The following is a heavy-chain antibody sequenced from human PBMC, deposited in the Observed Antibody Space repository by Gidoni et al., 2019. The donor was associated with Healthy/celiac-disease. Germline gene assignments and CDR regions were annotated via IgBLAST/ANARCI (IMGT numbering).Heavy chain of an antibody. CDR1: GFTFSSYS. CDR2: ISSSSSDI. CDR3: ARDNYDRVGALRPGDY. Sequence: EVQLVASGGGLVKPGGSLRLSCAASGFTFSSYSMNWFRQAPGKGLEGVSSISSSSSDIYYAASVKGRFTISRDNAKNSLYLQRNSLRAEDTAVYHCARDNYDRVGALRPGDYWGQGTLVTVSS. D-gene: IGHD1-26*01. J-gene: IGHJ4*02. V-gene: IGHV3-21*01.